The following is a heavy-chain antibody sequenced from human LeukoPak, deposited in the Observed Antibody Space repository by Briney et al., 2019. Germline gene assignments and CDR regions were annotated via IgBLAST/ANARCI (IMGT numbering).Heavy chain of an antibody. CDR3: ARRDYCYYGMDV. CDR1: GGSISSSSYY. Sequence: SETLSLTCTVSGGSISSSSYYWGWIRQPPGTGLEWIGSIYYSGSTYYNPSLKSRVTISVDTSKNQFSLKLSSVTAADTAVYYCARRDYCYYGMDVWGQGTTVTVSS. CDR2: IYYSGST. J-gene: IGHJ6*02. V-gene: IGHV4-39*01.